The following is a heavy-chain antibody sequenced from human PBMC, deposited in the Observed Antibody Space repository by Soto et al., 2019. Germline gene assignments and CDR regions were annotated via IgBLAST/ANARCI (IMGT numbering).Heavy chain of an antibody. J-gene: IGHJ4*02. CDR2: INHTGST. D-gene: IGHD3-3*01. Sequence: PSETLSLTCAVYGAPFSGYYWTWIRQPXGKGLEWIGEINHTGSTKYNPSVKSRVTISLDTSKNQFSLSLRSVTAADTAVYYCARGREIFGAVTPFEYWGQGTQVTVSS. V-gene: IGHV4-34*01. CDR3: ARGREIFGAVTPFEY. CDR1: GAPFSGYY.